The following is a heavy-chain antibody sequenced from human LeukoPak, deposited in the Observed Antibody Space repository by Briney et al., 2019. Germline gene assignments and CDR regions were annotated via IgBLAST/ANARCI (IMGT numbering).Heavy chain of an antibody. Sequence: GRSLRLSCAASGFTFDDYAMHWVRQAPGKGLEWVSGISWNSGSIGYADSVKGRFTISRDNAKNSLYLQMNSLRAEDTALYYCAKDSMVRGVIRPYYYYYGMDVWGQGTTVTVSS. CDR1: GFTFDDYA. D-gene: IGHD3-10*01. CDR3: AKDSMVRGVIRPYYYYYGMDV. V-gene: IGHV3-9*01. CDR2: ISWNSGSI. J-gene: IGHJ6*02.